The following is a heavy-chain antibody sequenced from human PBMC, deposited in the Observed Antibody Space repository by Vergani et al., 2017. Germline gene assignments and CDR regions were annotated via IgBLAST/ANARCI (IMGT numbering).Heavy chain of an antibody. CDR2: ISGSGGST. CDR3: AKDPSIAASYNWFDP. V-gene: IGHV3-23*04. D-gene: IGHD6-13*01. Sequence: VHLVESGGGVVQPGRSLRLSCVVSGFTFSSYAMSWVRQAPGKGLEWVSAISGSGGSTYYADSVKGRFTISRDNSKNTLYLQMNSLRAEDTAVYYCAKDPSIAASYNWFDPWGQGTLVTVSS. CDR1: GFTFSSYA. J-gene: IGHJ5*02.